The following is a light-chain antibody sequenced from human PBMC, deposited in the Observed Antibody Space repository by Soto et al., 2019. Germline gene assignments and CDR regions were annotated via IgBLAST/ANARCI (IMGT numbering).Light chain of an antibody. CDR2: GAS. V-gene: IGKV3-20*01. Sequence: EIVLTQSPGILSLSPGERATLSCRASQSVSSSYLAWYQQKTGQAPRLLIYGASSRATGIPDRFSGSGSGTDFTLTISRLEPEDFAVYYCQQYGSSPLTFGGGTKVEIK. CDR3: QQYGSSPLT. CDR1: QSVSSSY. J-gene: IGKJ4*01.